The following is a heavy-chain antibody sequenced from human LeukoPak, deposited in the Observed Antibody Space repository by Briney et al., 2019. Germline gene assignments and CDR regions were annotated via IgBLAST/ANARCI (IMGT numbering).Heavy chain of an antibody. Sequence: GSLRLSCAASGFPLSSYSINRVRQAPGTGLEWVSYINIDSITVNYADSVKGRFTISRDNAKNSLYLQMNSLRAEDTAVYYCSTAKFDNWGQGTLVTVSS. CDR2: INIDSITV. V-gene: IGHV3-48*01. J-gene: IGHJ4*02. CDR1: GFPLSSYS. CDR3: STAKFDN.